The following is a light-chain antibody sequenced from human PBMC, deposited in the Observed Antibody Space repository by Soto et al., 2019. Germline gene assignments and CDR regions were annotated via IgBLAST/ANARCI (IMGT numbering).Light chain of an antibody. CDR3: QTYDSSLRGSI. V-gene: IGLV1-40*01. J-gene: IGLJ2*01. Sequence: QSVLTQPPSVSGAPGQRVTISCTGSSSNIGAGYDVHWYQQLPGTAPKLLIYVTNNRPSGVPDRFSGSKSGTSASLAITGLWAEDEADYYCQTYDSSLRGSIFGGGTKLTVL. CDR1: SSNIGAGYD. CDR2: VTN.